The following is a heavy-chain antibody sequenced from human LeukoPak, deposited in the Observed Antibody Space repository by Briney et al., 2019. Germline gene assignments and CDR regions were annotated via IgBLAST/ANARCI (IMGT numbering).Heavy chain of an antibody. Sequence: ASVKVSCKASGGTFSSYAISWVRQAPGQGLEWMGGIIPIFGTANYAQKFQGRVTITTDESTSTAYMELSSLRSEDTAVYYCASGAYGGNPSYYWGQGTLVTVSS. V-gene: IGHV1-69*05. D-gene: IGHD4-23*01. CDR2: IIPIFGTA. CDR1: GGTFSSYA. CDR3: ASGAYGGNPSYY. J-gene: IGHJ4*02.